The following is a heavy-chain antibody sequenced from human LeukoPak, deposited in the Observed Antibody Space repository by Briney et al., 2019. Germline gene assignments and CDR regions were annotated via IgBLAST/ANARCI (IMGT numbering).Heavy chain of an antibody. Sequence: QPGGSLRLSCAASGFTFSSYWMHWVRQAPGKGLVWVSRINSDGSSTSCADSVKGRFTISRDNAKNTLYLQMNSLRAEDTAVYYCARGPYDYGDYPYYFDYWGQGTLVTVSS. CDR2: INSDGSST. CDR3: ARGPYDYGDYPYYFDY. CDR1: GFTFSSYW. D-gene: IGHD4-17*01. V-gene: IGHV3-74*01. J-gene: IGHJ4*02.